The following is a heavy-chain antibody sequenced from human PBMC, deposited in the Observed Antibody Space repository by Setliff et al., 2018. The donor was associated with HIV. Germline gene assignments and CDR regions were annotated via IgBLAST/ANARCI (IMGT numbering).Heavy chain of an antibody. CDR1: GGTFSSYV. D-gene: IGHD5-18*01. Sequence: SVKVSCKASGGTFSSYVISWVRQAPGQGLEWMGGIIPIFGTANYAQKFQGRVTITADESTSTAYMELSSLRSDDTAVYYCARDPRSGYDSDTAMVTVYYYYMDVWGKGTTVTVSS. V-gene: IGHV1-69*13. J-gene: IGHJ6*03. CDR2: IIPIFGTA. CDR3: ARDPRSGYDSDTAMVTVYYYYMDV.